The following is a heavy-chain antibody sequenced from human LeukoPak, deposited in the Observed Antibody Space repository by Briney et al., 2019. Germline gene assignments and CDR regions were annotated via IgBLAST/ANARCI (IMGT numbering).Heavy chain of an antibody. CDR1: SASITNSPYF. D-gene: IGHD3-10*01. CDR2: ISYSGTT. V-gene: IGHV4-39*01. CDR3: AANSADYNTLGSSYKV. Sequence: PSETLSLTCTVSSASITNSPYFWGWIRQSPGKGLEWIGSISYSGTTYYNPSLKSRVTISVDTSKNQFSLKLNSVTAADTAVFYCAANSADYNTLGSSYKVWGQGTLVTVSS. J-gene: IGHJ4*02.